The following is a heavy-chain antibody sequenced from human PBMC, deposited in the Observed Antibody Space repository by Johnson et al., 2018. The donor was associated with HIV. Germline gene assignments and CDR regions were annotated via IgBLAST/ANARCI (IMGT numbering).Heavy chain of an antibody. V-gene: IGHV3-15*01. CDR2: IKSKTDGGTT. J-gene: IGHJ3*02. CDR1: GFTFSNAW. Sequence: EVQLVESGGGLVKPGGSLRLSCAASGFTFSNAWMSWVRQAPGKGLEWVGRIKSKTDGGTTDYAAHVKGRFTISRDDSKNTLYLQMNSLRAEDTAVYYCAKDRGGSYLLFGAFDIWGQGTMVTVSS. D-gene: IGHD1-26*01. CDR3: AKDRGGSYLLFGAFDI.